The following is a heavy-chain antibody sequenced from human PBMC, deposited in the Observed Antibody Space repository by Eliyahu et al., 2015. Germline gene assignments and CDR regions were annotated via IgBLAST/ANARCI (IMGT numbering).Heavy chain of an antibody. CDR3: VNRGDGQPAAYLL. D-gene: IGHD6-13*01. J-gene: IGHJ4*02. CDR1: GLTFSSCA. V-gene: IGHV3-64D*06. Sequence: SCSASGLTFSSCAFHWVRLAPGKGLESLSAISPKGDGIYYADSVKGRFTISRDNSRNTLYLQMNSLTSEDTGVYYCVNRGDGQPAAYLLWGQGTLVTVSS. CDR2: ISPKGDGI.